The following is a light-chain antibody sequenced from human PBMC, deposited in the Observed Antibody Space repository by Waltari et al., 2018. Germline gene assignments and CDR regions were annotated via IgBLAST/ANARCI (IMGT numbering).Light chain of an antibody. CDR2: EVT. V-gene: IGLV2-8*01. J-gene: IGLJ1*01. CDR1: NRYVGAYHY. Sequence: QSVLPQPPSATGSPGQSVTISCTGPNRYVGAYHYVSWYQQPPGKVPKPLIYEVTKRPSGVPDHFSGSKSGNTASLTVSGLQADDEADYYCSSYAHNNHFVFGTGTKVTVL. CDR3: SSYAHNNHFV.